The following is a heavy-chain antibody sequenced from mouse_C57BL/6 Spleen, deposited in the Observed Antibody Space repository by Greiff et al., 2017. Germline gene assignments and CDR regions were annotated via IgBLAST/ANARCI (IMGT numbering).Heavy chain of an antibody. CDR1: GYTFTSYW. Sequence: QVQLQQPGAELVKPGASVKVSCKASGYTFTSYWMHWVKQRPGQGLEWIGRIHPSDSHTNYNQKFKGKATLTVDKSSSTAYMQLSSLTSEDSAVYYCGIDEGGSYWYFDVWGTGTTVTVS. D-gene: IGHD1-1*02. CDR3: GIDEGGSYWYFDV. V-gene: IGHV1-74*01. CDR2: IHPSDSHT. J-gene: IGHJ1*03.